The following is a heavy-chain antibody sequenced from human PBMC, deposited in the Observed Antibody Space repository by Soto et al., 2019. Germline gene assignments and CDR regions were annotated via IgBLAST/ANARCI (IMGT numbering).Heavy chain of an antibody. Sequence: SQTLSLTCAISGDSVSSNSAAWNWIRQSPSRGLEWLGRTYYRSKWYNDYAVSVKSRITINPDTSKNQFSLQLNSVTPEDTAVYYCARVVVPAAKTYYYYGMDVWGQGTTVNVSS. CDR3: ARVVVPAAKTYYYYGMDV. CDR2: TYYRSKWYN. J-gene: IGHJ6*02. D-gene: IGHD2-2*01. V-gene: IGHV6-1*01. CDR1: GDSVSSNSAA.